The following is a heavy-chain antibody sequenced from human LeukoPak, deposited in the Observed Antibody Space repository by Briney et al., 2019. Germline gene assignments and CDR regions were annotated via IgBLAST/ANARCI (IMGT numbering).Heavy chain of an antibody. D-gene: IGHD6-25*01. CDR3: AKQGRIAASKAYVDDAFDI. V-gene: IGHV3-30*02. CDR1: GFTFNSYG. J-gene: IGHJ3*02. Sequence: PGGSLRLSCAASGFTFNSYGMHWVRQAPGKGLEWVAFIRYDGSNKYYADSVKGRFTISRDNSKNTLYLQMNSLRAEDTAVYYCAKQGRIAASKAYVDDAFDIWGQGTMVTVSS. CDR2: IRYDGSNK.